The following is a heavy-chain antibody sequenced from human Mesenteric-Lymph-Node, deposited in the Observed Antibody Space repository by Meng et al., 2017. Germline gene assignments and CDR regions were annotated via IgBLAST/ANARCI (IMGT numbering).Heavy chain of an antibody. D-gene: IGHD4-17*01. J-gene: IGHJ5*02. CDR1: EFHFSSNS. CDR2: ISSSSSYI. CDR3: AREYGDA. V-gene: IGHV3-21*01. Sequence: VVLGGPGEPLANPGRSLGPFCTVSEFHFSSNSMNWVRRPPGKGLEWFSSISSSSSYIYYADSVKGRFTISRDNAKNSLYLQMNSLRAEDTAVYYCAREYGDAWGQGTLVTVSS.